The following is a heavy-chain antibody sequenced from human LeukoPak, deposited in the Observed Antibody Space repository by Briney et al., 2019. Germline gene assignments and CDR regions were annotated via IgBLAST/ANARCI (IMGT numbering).Heavy chain of an antibody. CDR2: INPSGGST. D-gene: IGHD3-3*01. CDR1: GYTFIRYY. V-gene: IGHV1-46*01. Sequence: ASVKVSCKASGYTFIRYYMHWVRQAPGQGLEWMGIINPSGGSTSYAQRFQGRVTMTSDTSTNTVYMELSSLRSEDTAVYYCARAPEWLPLDYWGEGTLVTVSS. CDR3: ARAPEWLPLDY. J-gene: IGHJ4*02.